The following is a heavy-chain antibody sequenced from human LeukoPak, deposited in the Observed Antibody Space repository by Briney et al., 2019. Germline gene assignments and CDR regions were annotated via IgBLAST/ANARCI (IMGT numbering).Heavy chain of an antibody. CDR1: GGSFSGYY. J-gene: IGHJ4*02. V-gene: IGHV4-34*01. Sequence: PSETLSLTCAAYGGSFSGYYWSWIRQPPGKGLEWIGEINHSGSTNYNPSLKSRVTISVDTSKNQFSLKLSSVTAADTAVYYCARGSRLRYFDWLLAPFDYWGQGTLVTVSS. CDR3: ARGSRLRYFDWLLAPFDY. CDR2: INHSGST. D-gene: IGHD3-9*01.